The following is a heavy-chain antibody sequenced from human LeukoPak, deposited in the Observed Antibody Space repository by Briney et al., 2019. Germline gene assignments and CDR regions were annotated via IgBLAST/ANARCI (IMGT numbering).Heavy chain of an antibody. CDR1: GGSISSSSYY. CDR2: IYYSGST. J-gene: IGHJ4*02. Sequence: SETLSLTCTVSGGSISSSSYYWGWIPQPPGKGLEWIGCIYYSGSTYYNPSLKSRVTISVDTSKHQFSLKLSSVTAADTAVYYCARRTLRLGELLPFDYWGQGTLVTVSS. D-gene: IGHD3-16*01. CDR3: ARRTLRLGELLPFDY. V-gene: IGHV4-39*01.